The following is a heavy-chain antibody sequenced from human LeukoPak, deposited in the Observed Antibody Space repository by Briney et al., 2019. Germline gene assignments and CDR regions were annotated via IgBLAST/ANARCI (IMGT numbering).Heavy chain of an antibody. D-gene: IGHD5-24*01. CDR1: GYTFTSHG. V-gene: IGHV7-4-1*02. CDR2: INTNTGSP. J-gene: IGHJ4*02. Sequence: ASVKVSCKASGYTFTSHGMNWVRQAPGQGLEWMGWINTNTGSPTYAQGFTGRFVFSLDTSVSTAYLQISSLKAEDTAVYYCARIWQSDGYNFGYWGQGTLVTVSS. CDR3: ARIWQSDGYNFGY.